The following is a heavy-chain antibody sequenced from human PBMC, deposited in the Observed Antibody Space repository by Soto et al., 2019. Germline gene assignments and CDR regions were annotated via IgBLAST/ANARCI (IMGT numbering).Heavy chain of an antibody. CDR2: ISGSGGST. CDR3: AKDNYDFWSGYYLAFDI. J-gene: IGHJ3*02. Sequence: EVQLLESGGGLVQPGGSLRLSCAASGFTFSSYAMSWVRQAPGKGLEWVSAISGSGGSTYYADSVKGRFTISRDNSKNTLYLQMNGLRAEDTAVYYCAKDNYDFWSGYYLAFDIWGQGTMVTVSS. V-gene: IGHV3-23*01. D-gene: IGHD3-3*01. CDR1: GFTFSSYA.